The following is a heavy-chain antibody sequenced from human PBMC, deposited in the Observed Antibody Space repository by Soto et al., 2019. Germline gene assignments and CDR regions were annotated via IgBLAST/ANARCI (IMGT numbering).Heavy chain of an antibody. Sequence: GGSLRLSCAASGFTFSSYGMHWVRQAPGKGLEWVAVISYDGSNKYYADSVKGRFTISRDNSKNTLYLQMNSLRAEDTAVYYCAKDSVDTASYGMDVWGQGTTVTVSS. CDR2: ISYDGSNK. CDR1: GFTFSSYG. J-gene: IGHJ6*02. D-gene: IGHD5-18*01. V-gene: IGHV3-30*18. CDR3: AKDSVDTASYGMDV.